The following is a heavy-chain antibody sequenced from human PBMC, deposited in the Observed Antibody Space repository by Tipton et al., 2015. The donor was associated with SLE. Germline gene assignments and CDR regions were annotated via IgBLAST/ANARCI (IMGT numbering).Heavy chain of an antibody. CDR3: AREGYGGKNGDV. Sequence: TLSLTCAVYGGSFSGYYWSWIRQPAGKGLEWIGYIYTSGSTNYNPSLKSRVTISVDTSKNQFSLKLSSVTAADTAVYYCAREGYGGKNGDVWGKGTTVTVSS. CDR1: GGSFSGYY. V-gene: IGHV4-4*07. D-gene: IGHD4-23*01. J-gene: IGHJ6*04. CDR2: IYTSGST.